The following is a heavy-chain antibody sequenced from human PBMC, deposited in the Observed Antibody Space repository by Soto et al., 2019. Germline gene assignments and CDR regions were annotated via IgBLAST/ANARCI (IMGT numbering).Heavy chain of an antibody. CDR2: IYTSGST. CDR1: GGSISSYY. J-gene: IGHJ3*02. Sequence: QVQLQESGPGLVKPSETLSLTCTVSGGSISSYYWSWIRQPAGKGLEWIGRIYTSGSTNYNPSLKSRVTMSVDTSKNQFSLKLSSVTAADTAVYYCARDFPIDSSGYYGGNAFDIWGQGTMVTVSS. CDR3: ARDFPIDSSGYYGGNAFDI. D-gene: IGHD3-22*01. V-gene: IGHV4-4*07.